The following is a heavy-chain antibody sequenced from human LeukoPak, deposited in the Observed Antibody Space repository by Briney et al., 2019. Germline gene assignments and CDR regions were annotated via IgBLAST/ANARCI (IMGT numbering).Heavy chain of an antibody. CDR2: IYHSGST. V-gene: IGHV4-4*02. J-gene: IGHJ4*02. D-gene: IGHD6-13*01. Sequence: SETLSLTCAVSGGSISSSNWWSWVRQPPGKGLEWIGEIYHSGSTNYNPSLKSRVTISVDKSKNQFSLKLSSVTAADTAVYYCARTESIAAAATGYFDYWGQGTLVTVSS. CDR1: GGSISSSNW. CDR3: ARTESIAAAATGYFDY.